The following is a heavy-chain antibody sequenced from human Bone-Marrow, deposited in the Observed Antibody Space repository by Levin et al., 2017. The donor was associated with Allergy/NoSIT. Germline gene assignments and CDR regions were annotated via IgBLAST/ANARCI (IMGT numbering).Heavy chain of an antibody. V-gene: IGHV3-30-3*01. J-gene: IGHJ4*02. Sequence: GGSLRLSCAASGFTFSSYAMHWVRQAPGKGLEWVAVISYDGSNKYYADSVKGRFTISRDNSKNTLYLQMNSLRAEDTAVYYCARDGPWFDYWGQGTLVTVSS. CDR2: ISYDGSNK. CDR3: ARDGPWFDY. CDR1: GFTFSSYA.